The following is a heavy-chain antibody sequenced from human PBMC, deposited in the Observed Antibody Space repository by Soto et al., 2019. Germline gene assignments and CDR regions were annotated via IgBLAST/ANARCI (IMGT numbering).Heavy chain of an antibody. J-gene: IGHJ3*02. CDR3: AKPHSPILRFLEWLYDAFDI. V-gene: IGHV3-23*01. Sequence: GGSLRLSCAASGFTFSSYAMSWVRQAPGKGLEWVSAISGSGGSTYYADSVKGRFTISRDNSKNTLYLQMNSLRAEDTAVYYCAKPHSPILRFLEWLYDAFDIWGQWTMVTVSS. CDR2: ISGSGGST. D-gene: IGHD3-3*01. CDR1: GFTFSSYA.